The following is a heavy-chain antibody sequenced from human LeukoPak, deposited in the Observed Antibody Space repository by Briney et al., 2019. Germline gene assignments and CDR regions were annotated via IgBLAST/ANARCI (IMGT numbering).Heavy chain of an antibody. J-gene: IGHJ6*02. D-gene: IGHD3-22*01. CDR3: AKDISDSSGHAWMGYYYYGMDV. CDR2: ISRSSSTI. CDR1: GFTFSSYS. Sequence: QPGGSLRLSCAASGFTFSSYSMNWVRQAPGKGLEWVSYISRSSSTIYYADSVKGRFPISRDNSKNTLYLQMNSLRAEDTAVYYCAKDISDSSGHAWMGYYYYGMDVWDQGTTVTVSS. V-gene: IGHV3-48*01.